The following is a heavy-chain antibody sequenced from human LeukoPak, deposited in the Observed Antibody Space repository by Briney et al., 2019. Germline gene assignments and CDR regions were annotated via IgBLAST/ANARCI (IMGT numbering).Heavy chain of an antibody. CDR1: GGSISSYY. D-gene: IGHD3-10*01. CDR2: IYHSGST. J-gene: IGHJ6*03. CDR3: ARMAYGSGVYYYYYYMDV. Sequence: PSETLSLTCTVSGGSISSYYWSWIRQPPGKGLEWIGSIYHSGSTNYNPSLKSRATISVDTSKNQFSLKLSSVTAADTAVYYCARMAYGSGVYYYYYYMDVWGKGTTVTVSS. V-gene: IGHV4-59*08.